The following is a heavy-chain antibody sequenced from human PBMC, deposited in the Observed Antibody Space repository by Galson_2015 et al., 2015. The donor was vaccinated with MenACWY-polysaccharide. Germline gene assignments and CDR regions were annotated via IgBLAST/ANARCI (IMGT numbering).Heavy chain of an antibody. D-gene: IGHD5-18*01. J-gene: IGHJ3*02. CDR1: GFTFSTYE. V-gene: IGHV3-48*03. CDR2: ISGGGSMI. CDR3: ARDRGSYDAYDI. Sequence: SLRLSCAASGFTFSTYEMNWVRQSPEKGLQWIAYISGGGSMIHYADSVKGRFTISRDNAKDSLYLEKNSLTAEEKGLYYCARDRGSYDAYDIWGQGTVVTVSS.